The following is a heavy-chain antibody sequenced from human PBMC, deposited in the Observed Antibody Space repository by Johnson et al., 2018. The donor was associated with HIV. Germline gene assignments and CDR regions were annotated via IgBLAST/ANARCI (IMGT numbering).Heavy chain of an antibody. CDR3: ARRDSGSLSFDI. D-gene: IGHD1-26*01. V-gene: IGHV3-20*04. Sequence: VQVVESGGGVLRPGGSLRLSCEGFRFMFEDYGLSWVRQAPGKGLEWVSGINWNGGSTSYAASVKGRCTISRDNGKNSLYLQMNNLRAEDTALYYCARRDSGSLSFDIWGPGTMVTVSS. CDR2: INWNGGST. CDR1: RFMFEDYG. J-gene: IGHJ3*02.